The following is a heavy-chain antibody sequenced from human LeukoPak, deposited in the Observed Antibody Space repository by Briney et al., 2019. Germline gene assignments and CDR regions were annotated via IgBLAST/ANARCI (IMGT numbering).Heavy chain of an antibody. Sequence: GASVKVSCKASGGMFSTTAINWVRQAPGQGLEWMGGSIPPFGTPDYAQKFQGRVTITADESTSTVYMELTSLTSEDTAIYYCARDPGSSVGIVVVQHATDAFDIWGQGTTVTVSS. V-gene: IGHV1-69*13. J-gene: IGHJ3*02. CDR2: SIPPFGTP. CDR3: ARDPGSSVGIVVVQHATDAFDI. CDR1: GGMFSTTA. D-gene: IGHD2-15*01.